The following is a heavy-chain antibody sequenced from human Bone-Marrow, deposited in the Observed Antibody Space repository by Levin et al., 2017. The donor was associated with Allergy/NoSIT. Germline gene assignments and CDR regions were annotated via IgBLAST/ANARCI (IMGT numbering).Heavy chain of an antibody. CDR3: ARHYSSGSYWGNGWFDY. J-gene: IGHJ4*02. Sequence: GGSLRLSCAASGFTFSSYGMHWVRQAPGKGLEWVAVISSDGSNKYYADSVKGRFTISRDNSKNTLYVQVNSLRPEDTAVYYCARHYSSGSYWGNGWFDYWGQGTLVTVSS. CDR1: GFTFSSYG. D-gene: IGHD3-10*01. V-gene: IGHV3-30*03. CDR2: ISSDGSNK.